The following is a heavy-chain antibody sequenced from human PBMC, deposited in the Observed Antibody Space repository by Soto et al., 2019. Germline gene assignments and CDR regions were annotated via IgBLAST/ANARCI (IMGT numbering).Heavy chain of an antibody. V-gene: IGHV1-8*01. CDR2: INPASGTT. CDR3: TRSIVRMVPGQGPRAHLDP. D-gene: IGHD2-8*01. CDR1: GNTFTSYD. J-gene: IGHJ5*02. Sequence: QVQLEQSGAEVRKPGASVKVSCKVSGNTFTSYDINWVRQPSGHGLEWMGWINPASGTTGYAPQSQGRFTLTTNTSTTTAFMELSSLRSDDTAVYYCTRSIVRMVPGQGPRAHLDPWGQGTLVTVSS.